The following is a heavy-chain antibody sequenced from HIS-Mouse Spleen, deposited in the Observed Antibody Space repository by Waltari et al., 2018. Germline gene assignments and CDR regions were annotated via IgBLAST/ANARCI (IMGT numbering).Heavy chain of an antibody. D-gene: IGHD6-13*01. CDR1: GCSISSSISY. CDR2: IYYSGST. V-gene: IGHV4-39*07. Sequence: QLQLQESGPGLVKPSETLSLTCPVHGCSISSSISYWGWIRQPPGKGLERIGSIYYSGSTYYNPSLKSRVTISVDTSKNQFSLKLSSVTAADTAVYYCAREIPYSSSWYDWYFDLWGRGTLVTVSS. CDR3: AREIPYSSSWYDWYFDL. J-gene: IGHJ2*01.